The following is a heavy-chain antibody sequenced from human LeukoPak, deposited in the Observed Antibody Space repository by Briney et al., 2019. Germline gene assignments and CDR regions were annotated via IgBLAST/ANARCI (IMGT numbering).Heavy chain of an antibody. D-gene: IGHD2-2*01. V-gene: IGHV1-18*01. CDR1: GYTFTSYG. J-gene: IGHJ5*02. CDR3: ARALYCSSTSCVRDWFDP. Sequence: ASVKVSCKASGYTFTSYGISWMRQAPAQGLEWMGWISAYNGNTNYAQTLQGRVTMTTDTSTSTAYMELRSLRSDDTAVYYCARALYCSSTSCVRDWFDPWGQGTLVTVSS. CDR2: ISAYNGNT.